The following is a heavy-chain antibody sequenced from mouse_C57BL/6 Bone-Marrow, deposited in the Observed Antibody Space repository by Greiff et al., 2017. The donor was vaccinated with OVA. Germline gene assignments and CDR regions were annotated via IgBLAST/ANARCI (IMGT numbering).Heavy chain of an antibody. J-gene: IGHJ3*01. V-gene: IGHV5-6*02. CDR3: ARNWFAY. CDR2: ISSGGSYT. CDR1: GFTFSSYG. Sequence: EVKLEESGGDLVKPGGSLKLSCAASGFTFSSYGMSWVRQTPDKRLEWVATISSGGSYTYYPDSVKGRFTISRDNAKNTLYLQMSRLKSEDTAMYYCARNWFAYWGQGTLVTVSA.